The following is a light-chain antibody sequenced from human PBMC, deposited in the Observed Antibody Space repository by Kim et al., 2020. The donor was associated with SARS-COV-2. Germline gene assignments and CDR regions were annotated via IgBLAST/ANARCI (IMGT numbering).Light chain of an antibody. CDR2: YDS. CDR3: QVWDSSSDHRV. V-gene: IGLV3-21*04. J-gene: IGLJ3*02. Sequence: SYELTQPPSVSVAPGKTARITCGGNNIGSKSVHWNQQKPGQAPVLVIYYDSDRPSGIPERFSGSNSGNTATLTISRVEAGDEADYYCQVWDSSSDHRVFG. CDR1: NIGSKS.